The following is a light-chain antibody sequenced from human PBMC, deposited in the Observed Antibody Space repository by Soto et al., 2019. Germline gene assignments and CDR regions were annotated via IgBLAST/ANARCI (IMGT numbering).Light chain of an antibody. J-gene: IGLJ1*01. V-gene: IGLV2-23*01. CDR2: EGT. CDR1: SSDVGTYYF. CDR3: SSYAGNNIFV. Sequence: QSVLTQPASVSGSLGQSITISCTGSSSDVGTYYFVSWYQQHPGKVPKLMIYEGTKRPSGVSDRFSGSKSGNTASMTISGLQAEDEANYYCSSYAGNNIFVFGTGTKLTVL.